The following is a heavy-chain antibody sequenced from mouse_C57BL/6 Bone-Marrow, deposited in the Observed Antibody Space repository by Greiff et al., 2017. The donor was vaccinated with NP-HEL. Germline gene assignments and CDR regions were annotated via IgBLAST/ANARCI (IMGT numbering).Heavy chain of an antibody. J-gene: IGHJ4*01. D-gene: IGHD1-1*01. CDR3: TTGANYYGSSCAMDY. CDR1: GFNIKDDY. Sequence: VQLQQSGAELVRPGASVKLSCTASGFNIKDDYMHWVKQRPEQGLEWIGWIDPENGDTESASKFQGKATITADTYSNTAYLQLSSLTSEDTAVYYCTTGANYYGSSCAMDYWGQGTSVTVSS. CDR2: IDPENGDT. V-gene: IGHV14-4*01.